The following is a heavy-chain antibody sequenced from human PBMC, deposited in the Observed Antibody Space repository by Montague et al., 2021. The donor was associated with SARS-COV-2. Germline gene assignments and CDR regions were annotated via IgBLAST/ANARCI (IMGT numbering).Heavy chain of an antibody. CDR1: GYTFPTYW. Sequence: QSGAEVKAPGESLTISCENSGYTFPTYWIGWVRQMPGKGLQWVGIIYPRDSDTRYSPSFAGQVTISADTSMNTAYLHWSSLKASDSGMYYCATTRGSIFGYASWGQGTLVTVSS. D-gene: IGHD3-3*01. CDR3: ATTRGSIFGYAS. CDR2: IYPRDSDT. V-gene: IGHV5-51*01. J-gene: IGHJ5*02.